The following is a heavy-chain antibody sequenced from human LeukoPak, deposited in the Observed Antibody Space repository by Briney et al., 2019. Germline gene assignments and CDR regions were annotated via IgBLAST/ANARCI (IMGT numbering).Heavy chain of an antibody. CDR2: ISSSGSTI. J-gene: IGHJ3*01. CDR3: ARVPRDDYYDSSGWIGL. CDR1: GFTFSSYE. D-gene: IGHD3-22*01. V-gene: IGHV3-48*03. Sequence: RSGGSLRLSCAASGFTFSSYEMNWVRQAPGKGLEWVSYISSSGSTIYYADSVEGRFTISRDNAKNSLYLQMNSLRAEDTAVYYCARVPRDDYYDSSGWIGLWGQGTMVTVSS.